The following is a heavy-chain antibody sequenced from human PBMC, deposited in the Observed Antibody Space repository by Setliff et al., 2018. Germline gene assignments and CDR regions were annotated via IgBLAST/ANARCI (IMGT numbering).Heavy chain of an antibody. CDR3: ARDRRPFNWGGNDAFDI. CDR2: IWYDGSNK. J-gene: IGHJ3*02. V-gene: IGHV3-33*08. D-gene: IGHD7-27*01. CDR1: GFTFSSYG. Sequence: GSLRLSCAASGFTFSSYGMHWVRQAPGKGLEWVAVIWYDGSNKYYADSVKGRFTISRDNAKNSLYLQMNSLRAEDTAVYYCARDRRPFNWGGNDAFDIWGQGTMVTVSS.